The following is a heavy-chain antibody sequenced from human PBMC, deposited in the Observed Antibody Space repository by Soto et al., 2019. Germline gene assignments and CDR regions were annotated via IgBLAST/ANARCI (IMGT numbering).Heavy chain of an antibody. D-gene: IGHD2-15*01. CDR1: GYTFSNYG. CDR3: ARGCSGPHCWYVFDL. J-gene: IGHJ3*01. V-gene: IGHV1-18*04. CDR2: ISAYNGDT. Sequence: QAQLVQSGAEVKKPGSSVKVSCKASGYTFSNYGINWVRQAPGQGLEWVGWISAYNGDTNYAQKLQGRVTMTTDTSTMTAYMELRSLRSDDTAVYFCARGCSGPHCWYVFDLRGQGTMVTVSS.